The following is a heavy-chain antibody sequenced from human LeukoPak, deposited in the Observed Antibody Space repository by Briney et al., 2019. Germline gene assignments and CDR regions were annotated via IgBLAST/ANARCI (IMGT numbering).Heavy chain of an antibody. J-gene: IGHJ4*02. Sequence: PGGSLRLSCAASGFTFTSSAMSWVRQAPGKGLEWVSVISGSGHTTDYADSVKGRFTVSRDNSKNTLYLQMNSLRAEDTVVYFCAKEPHILTGYYTDYFDSWGQGTLVTVSS. CDR1: GFTFTSSA. V-gene: IGHV3-23*01. CDR2: ISGSGHTT. D-gene: IGHD3-9*01. CDR3: AKEPHILTGYYTDYFDS.